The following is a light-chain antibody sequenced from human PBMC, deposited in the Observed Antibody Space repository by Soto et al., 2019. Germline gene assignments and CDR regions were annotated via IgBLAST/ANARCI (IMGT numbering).Light chain of an antibody. Sequence: EIVMTQSPATLSVSPGERATLSCRAGQSVGSNLAWYQQKPGQAPRFLIYGASTRATGIPARFSGRGSGTDFTLTISSLQSEDAAAYHCQQYNNWPPSTFGQGTRLEIK. CDR1: QSVGSN. J-gene: IGKJ5*01. V-gene: IGKV3-15*01. CDR3: QQYNNWPPST. CDR2: GAS.